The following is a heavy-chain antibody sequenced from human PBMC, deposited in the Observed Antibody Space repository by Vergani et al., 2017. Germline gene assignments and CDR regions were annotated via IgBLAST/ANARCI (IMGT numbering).Heavy chain of an antibody. V-gene: IGHV3-15*01. Sequence: EVQLVESGGGLVKPGGSLRLSCAASGFTFSNAWMSWVRQAPGKGLEWVGRIKSKTDGGTTDYAAPVKGRFTISRDDSKNTLYLQMNSLRAENTAVYYCATDSRGTTKFDYWGQGTLVTVSS. CDR3: ATDSRGTTKFDY. CDR2: IKSKTDGGTT. CDR1: GFTFSNAW. J-gene: IGHJ4*02. D-gene: IGHD2/OR15-2a*01.